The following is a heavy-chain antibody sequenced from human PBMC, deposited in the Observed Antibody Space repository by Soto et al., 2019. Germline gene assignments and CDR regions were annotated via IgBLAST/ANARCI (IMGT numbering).Heavy chain of an antibody. CDR3: AKDSVFEYSFGQHGFDS. J-gene: IGHJ4*02. CDR1: GFSFSSYG. V-gene: IGHV3-30*18. Sequence: QEQLVESGGSVVQPGASLRLSCGASGFSFSSYGMHWVRQAPGKGLEWVAFITYDGSDTYYVDSVKGRFTVSRHNSKNTLYLQMNSLKPEDTSIYYCAKDSVFEYSFGQHGFDSWGQGTLVTVSS. D-gene: IGHD4-4*01. CDR2: ITYDGSDT.